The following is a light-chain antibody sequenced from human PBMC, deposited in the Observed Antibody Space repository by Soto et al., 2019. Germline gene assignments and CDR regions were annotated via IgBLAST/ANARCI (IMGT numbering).Light chain of an antibody. V-gene: IGKV3-15*01. CDR1: QSVSSN. J-gene: IGKJ1*01. CDR3: QQYNDWQT. CDR2: GAS. Sequence: VMTHSPATLSVSPVEGATLSCRASQSVSSNLVWYQHRPGQAPRLLIYGASTRATDIPARFSGSGSGTEFTLTISSLQSEDFAVYYCQQYNDWQTFGQGTKVDIK.